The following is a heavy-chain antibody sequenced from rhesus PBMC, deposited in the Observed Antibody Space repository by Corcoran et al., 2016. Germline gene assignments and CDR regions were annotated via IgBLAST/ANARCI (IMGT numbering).Heavy chain of an antibody. D-gene: IGHD3-16*01. J-gene: IGHJ4*01. CDR3: ARDSTIVVVKF. Sequence: QVQLQESGPGLVKPSETLSLTCAVSGGSISDDYYWSWIRQPPGKGLEWIGYIYGSGCATTSNPSLKSLVTISIAPSKNQFSLKLSSLTAADTAVYYCARDSTIVVVKFWGQGVLVTVSS. CDR1: GGSISDDYY. CDR2: IYGSGCAT. V-gene: IGHV4-106*01.